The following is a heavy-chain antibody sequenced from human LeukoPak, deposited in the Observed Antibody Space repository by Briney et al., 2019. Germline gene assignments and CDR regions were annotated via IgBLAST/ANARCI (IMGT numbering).Heavy chain of an antibody. V-gene: IGHV3-64D*06. D-gene: IGHD1-26*01. CDR2: ISSNGGST. Sequence: GGSLRLSCSASGFTFSSYAMHWVRQAPGKGLEYVSAISSNGGSTYYADSVKGRFTISRDNSKNTLYLQMSSLRAEDTAVYYCVKDGGVGATARSYYYYGMDVWGQGTTVTASS. CDR1: GFTFSSYA. CDR3: VKDGGVGATARSYYYYGMDV. J-gene: IGHJ6*02.